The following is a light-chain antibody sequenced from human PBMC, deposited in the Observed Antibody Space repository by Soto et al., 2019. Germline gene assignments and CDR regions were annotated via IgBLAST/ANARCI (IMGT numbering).Light chain of an antibody. CDR2: GAS. CDR1: QSVGSN. V-gene: IGKV3-15*01. CDR3: QQYYNWWT. J-gene: IGKJ1*01. Sequence: EIVLTQSPGTLSLSPVERVTLSGRASQSVGSNLAWYQQKPGQAPRLLIYGASTRVTGIPARFSGSGSGTEFTLTISSLQSEDFAVYHCQQYYNWWTFGQGTKVDIK.